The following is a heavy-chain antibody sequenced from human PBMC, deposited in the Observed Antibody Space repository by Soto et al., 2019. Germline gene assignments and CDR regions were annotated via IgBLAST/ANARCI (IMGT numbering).Heavy chain of an antibody. Sequence: TGGSLRLSCAASGFTFSSYAMSWVRQAPGKGLEWVSAISGSGGSTYYADSVKGRFTISRDNSKNTLYLQMNSLRAEDTAVYYCAKSSMIVVVSLDYWGQGTLVTVSS. J-gene: IGHJ4*02. CDR2: ISGSGGST. CDR3: AKSSMIVVVSLDY. V-gene: IGHV3-23*01. D-gene: IGHD3-22*01. CDR1: GFTFSSYA.